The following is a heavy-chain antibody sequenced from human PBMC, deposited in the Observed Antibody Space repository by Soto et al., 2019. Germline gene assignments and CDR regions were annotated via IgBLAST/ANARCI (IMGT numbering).Heavy chain of an antibody. CDR1: GGSISSYY. Sequence: SETLSLTCTVSGGSISSYYWSWIRQSPGKRLEWIGYIYFSGSTNYNPSLKSRVTISVDTSKNQFSLKLSSVTAADTAVYYCARHRGSSGWYWEGYYYYMDVWGKGTTVTVSS. J-gene: IGHJ6*03. CDR3: ARHRGSSGWYWEGYYYYMDV. V-gene: IGHV4-59*08. CDR2: IYFSGST. D-gene: IGHD6-19*01.